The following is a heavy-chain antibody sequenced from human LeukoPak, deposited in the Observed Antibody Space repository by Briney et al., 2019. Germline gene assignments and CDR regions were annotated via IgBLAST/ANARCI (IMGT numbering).Heavy chain of an antibody. CDR2: MNPNSGNT. V-gene: IGHV1-8*03. CDR1: GYTFTSYD. Sequence: GASVKVSCKASGYTFTSYDINWVRQATGQGLEWMGWMNPNSGNTGYAQKFQGRVTITRNISISTAYMELSSLRSEDTAVYYCARAGQLVQGGREDFDYWGQGTLVTVSS. J-gene: IGHJ4*02. CDR3: ARAGQLVQGGREDFDY. D-gene: IGHD6-13*01.